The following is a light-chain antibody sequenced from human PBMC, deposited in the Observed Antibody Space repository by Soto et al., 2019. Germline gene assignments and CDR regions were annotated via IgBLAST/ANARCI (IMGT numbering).Light chain of an antibody. CDR3: QQRSNWPFT. V-gene: IGKV3-11*01. CDR1: QSVSSR. J-gene: IGKJ2*01. CDR2: DAS. Sequence: EIVLTQSPATLSLSPGERATLSCRASQSVSSRLAWYQQKTGQAPRLLIYDASNRATGIPARFSGSGSGTDFTLTISSLEPEDFAVYYCQQRSNWPFTFGQGTRLEIK.